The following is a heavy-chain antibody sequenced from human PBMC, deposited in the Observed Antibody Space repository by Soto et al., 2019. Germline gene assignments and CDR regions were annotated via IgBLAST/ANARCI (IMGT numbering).Heavy chain of an antibody. Sequence: QVQLVQSGAEVKKPGASVKVSCKASGYTFTSYAMHWVRQAPGQRLEWMGWINAGNGNTKYSQKFQGRVTITRDTSARTAYMELSSLRSEDTAVYYCARLRAARQGLGDWFDPWGQGTLVTVSS. V-gene: IGHV1-3*01. CDR2: INAGNGNT. CDR3: ARLRAARQGLGDWFDP. J-gene: IGHJ5*02. CDR1: GYTFTSYA. D-gene: IGHD6-6*01.